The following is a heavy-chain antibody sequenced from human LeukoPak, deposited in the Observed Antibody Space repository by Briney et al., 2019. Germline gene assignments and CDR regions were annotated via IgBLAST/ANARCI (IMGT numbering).Heavy chain of an antibody. CDR1: GGSISSYY. V-gene: IGHV4-59*08. CDR3: ARHRYSYGAYYFDY. J-gene: IGHJ4*02. Sequence: SETLSLTCTVSGGSISSYYWSWIRQPPGKGLEWIGYIYYSGSTNYNPSLKSRVTISVDTSKNQFSLKLSSVTAADTAVYYCARHRYSYGAYYFDYWGQGTLVAVSS. D-gene: IGHD5-18*01. CDR2: IYYSGST.